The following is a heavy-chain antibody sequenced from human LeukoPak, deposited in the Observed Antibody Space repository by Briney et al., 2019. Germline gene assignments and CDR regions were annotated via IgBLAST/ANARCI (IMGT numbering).Heavy chain of an antibody. Sequence: ASVKVSCKTSGYPFRNYDINWVRQATGQGLEWMGWINPHSGKTGYAQKFQGRVTMTTDTSASTAYMELSSLRSEDTAVYYCARDKRVAVAGTYIYYYYMDVWGNGTTVTISS. J-gene: IGHJ6*03. V-gene: IGHV1-8*01. D-gene: IGHD6-19*01. CDR2: INPHSGKT. CDR1: GYPFRNYD. CDR3: ARDKRVAVAGTYIYYYYMDV.